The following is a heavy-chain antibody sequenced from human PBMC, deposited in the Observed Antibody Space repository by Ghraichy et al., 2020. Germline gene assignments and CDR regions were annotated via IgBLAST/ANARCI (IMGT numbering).Heavy chain of an antibody. Sequence: SETLSLTCTVSGGSISSSNYYWAWIRQPPEKGLEWIGSIFHSGTTYYNPSLKSRVTISVDTSKNQFSVKLSSVTAADTAVYYCARLFPSPLYYFYYAVDVWGQGTTVTVSS. V-gene: IGHV4-39*01. CDR3: ARLFPSPLYYFYYAVDV. CDR1: GGSISSSNYY. D-gene: IGHD2/OR15-2a*01. J-gene: IGHJ6*02. CDR2: IFHSGTT.